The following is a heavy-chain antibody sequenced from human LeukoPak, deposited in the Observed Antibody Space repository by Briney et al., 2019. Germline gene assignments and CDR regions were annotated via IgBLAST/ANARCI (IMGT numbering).Heavy chain of an antibody. CDR2: ISYDGSNK. D-gene: IGHD3-22*01. J-gene: IGHJ3*02. Sequence: GGSLRLSCAASGSTFSSYGLHWVRQAPGKGLEWVAVISYDGSNKYYADSVKGRFTISRDNSKNTLYLQMNSLRAEDTAVYYCAKLESGGYPNGFDIWGQGTMVTVSS. V-gene: IGHV3-30*18. CDR3: AKLESGGYPNGFDI. CDR1: GSTFSSYG.